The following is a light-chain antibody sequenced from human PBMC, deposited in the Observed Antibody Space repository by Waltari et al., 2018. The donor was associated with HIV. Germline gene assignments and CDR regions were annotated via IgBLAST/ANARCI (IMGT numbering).Light chain of an antibody. V-gene: IGLV2-8*01. CDR1: SSDVGGYNY. Sequence: QSALTQPPSASGSPGQSVTISCPGPSSDVGGYNYVSWYQQHPGNAPKLIIYEVTERPSGVPDRFSGSKSGNTASLTVSGLQAEDEADYYCSSYAGSNKLVFGGGTKLTVV. CDR2: EVT. CDR3: SSYAGSNKLV. J-gene: IGLJ2*01.